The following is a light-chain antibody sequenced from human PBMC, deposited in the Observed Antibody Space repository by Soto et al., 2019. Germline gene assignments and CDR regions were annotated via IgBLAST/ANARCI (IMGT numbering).Light chain of an antibody. CDR2: DAS. CDR1: QSVGRH. CDR3: QQRNNWPPAT. J-gene: IGKJ4*01. Sequence: EIVLTQSPATLSLSPGERATLSCRASQSVGRHLAWYQQKPGQAPRLLIYDASSMATGVPARFSGSGSGTDFTLSISSLEPEDFAVYYCQQRNNWPPATFGGGTKVEIK. V-gene: IGKV3-11*01.